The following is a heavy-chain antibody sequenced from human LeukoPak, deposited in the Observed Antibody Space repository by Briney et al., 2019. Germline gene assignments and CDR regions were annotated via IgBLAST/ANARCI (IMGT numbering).Heavy chain of an antibody. J-gene: IGHJ6*03. Sequence: PGGSLRLSCAASGFSFSVLWMHWVRQAPGKRPVWVSRIKTDGSITDYADSVKGRFTISRDNAKNTLYLQMNSLRAEDTAVYYCARKFSGYDFVIGYYYYMDVWGKGTTVTVSS. CDR1: GFSFSVLW. V-gene: IGHV3-74*01. D-gene: IGHD5-12*01. CDR3: ARKFSGYDFVIGYYYYMDV. CDR2: IKTDGSIT.